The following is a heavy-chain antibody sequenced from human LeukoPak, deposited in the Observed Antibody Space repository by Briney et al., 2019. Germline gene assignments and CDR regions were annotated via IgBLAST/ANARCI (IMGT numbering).Heavy chain of an antibody. CDR1: GVSFSGYY. D-gene: IGHD5-18*01. Sequence: SETLSLTCAVYGVSFSGYYWSWIRQPPGKGLEWIGSIYYSGSTYYNPSLKSRVTISVDTSKNQFSLKLSSVTAADTAVYYCARLPKYSYGPFDYWGQGTLVTVSS. CDR3: ARLPKYSYGPFDY. V-gene: IGHV4-34*01. J-gene: IGHJ4*02. CDR2: IYYSGST.